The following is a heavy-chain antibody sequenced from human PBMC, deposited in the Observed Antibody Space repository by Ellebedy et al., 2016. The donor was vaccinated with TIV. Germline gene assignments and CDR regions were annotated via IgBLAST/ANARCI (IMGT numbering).Heavy chain of an antibody. CDR1: GFTFSSYD. Sequence: GESLKISCAASGFTFSSYDMHWVRQGTGKGLEWVSAIGTAGDTYYPGSVKGRFTISSENAKNSLYLQIPSLRAEETAVYYCARVRFGDTAVDYWGQGTLVTVSS. CDR2: IGTAGDT. J-gene: IGHJ4*03. CDR3: ARVRFGDTAVDY. D-gene: IGHD2-21*01. V-gene: IGHV3-13*01.